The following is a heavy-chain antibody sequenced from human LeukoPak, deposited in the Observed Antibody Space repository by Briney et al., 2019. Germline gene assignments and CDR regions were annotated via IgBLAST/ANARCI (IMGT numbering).Heavy chain of an antibody. D-gene: IGHD1-14*01. Sequence: GGSLRLSCTASGFTFGDYTMNWFRQAPGKGLEWVAFIRSRAYSEKTEYAASVKGRFTISRDDSNSSAYLEMKSLKTEDTGVYYCTRDSRYTTEGFDYWGQGTLVTVSS. CDR2: IRSRAYSEKT. J-gene: IGHJ4*02. CDR1: GFTFGDYT. V-gene: IGHV3-49*03. CDR3: TRDSRYTTEGFDY.